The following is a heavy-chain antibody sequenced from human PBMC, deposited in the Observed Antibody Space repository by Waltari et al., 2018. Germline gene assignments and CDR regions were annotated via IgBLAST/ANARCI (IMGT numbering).Heavy chain of an antibody. CDR2: IYYSGST. Sequence: QVQLQESGPGLVKPSETLSLTCTVSDDSISRYYWSWIRQPTGKGLEWIGYIYYSGSTNYNPSLKSRVTISVDTSKKQFSLKLNYVTAADTAVYYCARGGAWFDPWGQGTLVTVSS. D-gene: IGHD1-26*01. CDR1: DDSISRYY. J-gene: IGHJ5*02. CDR3: ARGGAWFDP. V-gene: IGHV4-59*01.